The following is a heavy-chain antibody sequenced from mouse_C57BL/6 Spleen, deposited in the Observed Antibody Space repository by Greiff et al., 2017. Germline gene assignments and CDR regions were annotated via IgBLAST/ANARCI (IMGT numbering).Heavy chain of an antibody. V-gene: IGHV14-1*01. CDR1: GFNIKDYY. J-gene: IGHJ4*01. D-gene: IGHD1-1*01. Sequence: EVQLQQSGAELVRPGASVKLSCTASGFNIKDYYMHWVKQRPEQGLEWIGRIDPEDGDTEYAPKFQGKATMTADTSSNTAYLQLSSLTSEDTAVYYCTTSGSSNYYAMDYWGQGTSVTVSS. CDR3: TTSGSSNYYAMDY. CDR2: IDPEDGDT.